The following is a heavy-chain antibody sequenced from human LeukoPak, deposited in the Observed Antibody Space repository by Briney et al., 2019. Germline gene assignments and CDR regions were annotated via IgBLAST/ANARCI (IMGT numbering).Heavy chain of an antibody. CDR2: IYYSGST. D-gene: IGHD2-2*01. J-gene: IGHJ3*02. V-gene: IGHV4-59*01. CDR1: GGSISSYY. Sequence: PSETLSLTCTVSGGSISSYYWSWIRQPPGKGLEWIGYIYYSGSTNYNPSLKSRVTISVDTSKNQFSLKLSSVTAADTAVYYCARCPPYFKYQLLDAFDIWGQGTMVTISS. CDR3: ARCPPYFKYQLLDAFDI.